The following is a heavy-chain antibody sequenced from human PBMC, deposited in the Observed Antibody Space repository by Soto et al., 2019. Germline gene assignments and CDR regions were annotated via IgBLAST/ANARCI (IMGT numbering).Heavy chain of an antibody. J-gene: IGHJ3*02. CDR3: ARDLSSGYDAFDI. V-gene: IGHV3-53*04. CDR1: GFTVSGNY. CDR2: IYSGGST. D-gene: IGHD6-19*01. Sequence: GGSLRLSCAASGFTVSGNYMSWVRQAPGKGLEWVSVIYSGGSTYYADSVKGRFTISRHNSKNTLYLQMNSLRAEATAVYYCARDLSSGYDAFDIWGQGTMVTVSS.